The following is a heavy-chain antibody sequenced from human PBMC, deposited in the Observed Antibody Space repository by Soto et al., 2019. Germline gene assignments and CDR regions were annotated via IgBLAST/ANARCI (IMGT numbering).Heavy chain of an antibody. V-gene: IGHV3-23*01. J-gene: IGHJ4*02. CDR3: AKDRAQYNWNDEFDY. D-gene: IGHD1-1*01. Sequence: EVQLLESGGGLVQPGGSLRLSCAASGFTFSSYAMSWVRQAPGKGLEWVSAISGSGGSTYYADSVKGRFTISRDNSKNTLYLQMNRLRAEDTAVYYCAKDRAQYNWNDEFDYWGQGTLVTVSS. CDR1: GFTFSSYA. CDR2: ISGSGGST.